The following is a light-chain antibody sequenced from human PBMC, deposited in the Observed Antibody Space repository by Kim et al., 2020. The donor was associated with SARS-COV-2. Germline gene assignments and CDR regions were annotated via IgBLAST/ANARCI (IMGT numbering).Light chain of an antibody. CDR3: QQYKNWPYT. Sequence: SVSPGERATLSCRASQSVSSNLAWYQQKPGQAPRLLIYGAFTRATGIPARFSGSGSGTEFTLTINSLQSEDFAVYYCQQYKNWPYTFCQGTKLEI. V-gene: IGKV3-15*01. CDR1: QSVSSN. J-gene: IGKJ2*01. CDR2: GAF.